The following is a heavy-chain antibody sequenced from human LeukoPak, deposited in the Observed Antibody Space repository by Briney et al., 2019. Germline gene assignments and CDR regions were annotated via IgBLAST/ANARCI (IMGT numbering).Heavy chain of an antibody. Sequence: ASVKVSCKASGYTFTGYYMHWVRQAPGQGLERMGWINPNSGGTNYAQKFQGRVTMTRDTSISTAYMELSRLRSDDTAVYYCARDLYYYGSGNSDYWGQGTLVTVSS. CDR2: INPNSGGT. D-gene: IGHD3-10*01. J-gene: IGHJ4*02. V-gene: IGHV1-2*02. CDR3: ARDLYYYGSGNSDY. CDR1: GYTFTGYY.